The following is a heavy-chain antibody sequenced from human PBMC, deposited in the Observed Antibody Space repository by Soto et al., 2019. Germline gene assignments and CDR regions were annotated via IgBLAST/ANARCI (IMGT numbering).Heavy chain of an antibody. J-gene: IGHJ6*03. V-gene: IGHV3-23*01. CDR1: GFTFSSYA. D-gene: IGHD3-16*02. Sequence: GGSLRLSCAASGFTFSSYAMSWVRQAPGKGLEWVSAISGSGGSTYYADSVKGRFTISRDNSKNTLYLQMNSLRAEDTAVYYCAKDQPPPHYYDYIWGSYLLSNPGYYYYYMDVWGKGTTVTVSS. CDR3: AKDQPPPHYYDYIWGSYLLSNPGYYYYYMDV. CDR2: ISGSGGST.